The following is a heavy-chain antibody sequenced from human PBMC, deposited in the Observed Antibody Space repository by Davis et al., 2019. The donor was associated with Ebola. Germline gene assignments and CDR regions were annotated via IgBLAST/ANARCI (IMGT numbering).Heavy chain of an antibody. CDR2: IYYSGST. CDR1: GGSISSYY. J-gene: IGHJ4*02. Sequence: GSLRLSCTVSGGSISSYYWSWIRQPPGKGLEWIGYIYYSGSTYYNPSLKSRVTISVDTSKNQFSLKLSSVTAADTAVYYCARAPSSFYYYDSSGFDYWGQGTLVTVSS. D-gene: IGHD3-22*01. CDR3: ARAPSSFYYYDSSGFDY. V-gene: IGHV4-59*08.